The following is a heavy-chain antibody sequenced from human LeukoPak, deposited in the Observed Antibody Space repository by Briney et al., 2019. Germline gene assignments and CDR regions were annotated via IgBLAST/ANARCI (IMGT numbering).Heavy chain of an antibody. CDR2: ISYDGSNK. V-gene: IGHV3-30-3*01. CDR1: GFTFSDYI. J-gene: IGHJ5*02. CDR3: ARDRSNFFDP. Sequence: PGGSLRLSCAVSGFTFSDYIMHWVRQAPGKGLEWVATISYDGSNKYYTDSVKGRFTISRDSSKNTLYLQVNSLRAEDTAVYYCARDRSNFFDPWGQGTPVTVSS.